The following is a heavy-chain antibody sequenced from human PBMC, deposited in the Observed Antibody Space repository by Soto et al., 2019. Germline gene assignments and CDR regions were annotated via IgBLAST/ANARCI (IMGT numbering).Heavy chain of an antibody. D-gene: IGHD3-22*01. J-gene: IGHJ4*02. V-gene: IGHV3-30*03. Sequence: QVQLVESGGGVVQPGRSLRLSCAASGFTFSSYGMHWVRQAPGKGLEWVAVISYDGSNKYYADSVKGRFTISRDNSKNPLYLQMNSLRAEDTAVYYCATYYDSSGTNSPNDYWGQGSLVTVSS. CDR3: ATYYDSSGTNSPNDY. CDR1: GFTFSSYG. CDR2: ISYDGSNK.